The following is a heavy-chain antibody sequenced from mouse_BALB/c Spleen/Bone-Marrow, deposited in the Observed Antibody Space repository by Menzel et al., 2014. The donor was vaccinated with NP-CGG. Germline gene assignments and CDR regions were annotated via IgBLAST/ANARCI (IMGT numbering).Heavy chain of an antibody. CDR3: ARVTSSAVGAMYY. V-gene: IGHV2-9*02. D-gene: IGHD3-2*02. CDR2: IWAGGST. J-gene: IGHJ4*01. CDR1: GFSLTNYG. Sequence: QVQLQQPGPGLVAPSQSLSITCTVSGFSLTNYGVHWVRRPPGKGLEWLGVIWAGGSTNYNSALMSRLSISKDNSKSXVFLKIISLQTDDTAMYFCARVTSSAVGAMYYWGQGASVTVSS.